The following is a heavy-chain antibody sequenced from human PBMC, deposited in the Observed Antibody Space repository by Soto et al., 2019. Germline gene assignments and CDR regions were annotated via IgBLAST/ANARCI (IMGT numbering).Heavy chain of an antibody. CDR2: INSDGSTT. CDR1: GFTFSSYW. V-gene: IGHV3-74*01. CDR3: AKDLGRNNWGG. D-gene: IGHD1-1*01. Sequence: EVQLVESGGGLVQPGGSLRLSCAASGFTFSSYWMHWVRQAPGKGLVWVSRINSDGSTTNYADSVNGRFTISRDNAKNTRYLLMNSLRAEDTAVYYCAKDLGRNNWGGWGQGTLVTVSS. J-gene: IGHJ4*02.